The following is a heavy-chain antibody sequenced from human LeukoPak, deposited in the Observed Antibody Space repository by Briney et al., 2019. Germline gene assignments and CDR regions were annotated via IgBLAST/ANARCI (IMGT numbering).Heavy chain of an antibody. CDR1: GFTFSNYW. J-gene: IGHJ5*02. CDR2: INTDGSST. V-gene: IGHV3-74*01. D-gene: IGHD5-12*01. CDR3: ARDLDGYRSGNGA. Sequence: PGGSLRLSCAASGFTFSNYWMHWVRRAPGKGLVWVSRINTDGSSTDYADSVKDRFTISRDNAKNTLYLQMNSLRAEDTAVYYCARDLDGYRSGNGAWGQGTLVTVSS.